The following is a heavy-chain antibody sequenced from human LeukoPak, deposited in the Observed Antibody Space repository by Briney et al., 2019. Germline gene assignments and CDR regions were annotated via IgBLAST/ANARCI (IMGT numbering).Heavy chain of an antibody. Sequence: SETLSLTCTVSGGSISSYYWSWIRQPPGKGLEWIGYIYYSGSTNYNPSLKSRVTTSVDTSKNQFSLKLSSVTAADTAVYYCARDIGGATLDYWGQGTLVTVSS. CDR3: ARDIGGATLDY. D-gene: IGHD1-26*01. CDR1: GGSISSYY. V-gene: IGHV4-59*01. J-gene: IGHJ4*02. CDR2: IYYSGST.